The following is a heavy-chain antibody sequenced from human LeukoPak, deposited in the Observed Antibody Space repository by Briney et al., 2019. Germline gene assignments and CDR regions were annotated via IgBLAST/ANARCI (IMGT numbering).Heavy chain of an antibody. V-gene: IGHV3-9*01. CDR2: ISWNSGNI. Sequence: GGSLRLSCAASGFTFDDYAMHWVRQAPGKGLEWVSGISWNSGNIGYADSVKGRFTISRDNAKNSLYLQMNSLRAEDTALYYCAKDYSSWYYLDYWGQGTLVTVFS. J-gene: IGHJ4*02. CDR3: AKDYSSWYYLDY. CDR1: GFTFDDYA. D-gene: IGHD6-13*01.